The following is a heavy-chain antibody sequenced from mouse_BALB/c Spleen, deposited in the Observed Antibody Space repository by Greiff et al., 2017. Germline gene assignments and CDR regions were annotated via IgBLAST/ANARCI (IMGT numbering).Heavy chain of an antibody. CDR3: ARKGYGNYEAWFAY. Sequence: VQLQESGAELARPGASVKMSCKASGYTFTSYTMHWVKQRPGQGLEWIGYINPSSGYTNYNQKFKDKATLTADKSSSTAYMQLSSLTSEDSAVYYCARKGYGNYEAWFAYWGQGTLVTVSA. CDR2: INPSSGYT. CDR1: GYTFTSYT. D-gene: IGHD2-1*01. J-gene: IGHJ3*01. V-gene: IGHV1-4*01.